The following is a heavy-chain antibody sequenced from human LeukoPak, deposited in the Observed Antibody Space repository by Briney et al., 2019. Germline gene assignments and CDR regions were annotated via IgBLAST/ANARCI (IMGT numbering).Heavy chain of an antibody. Sequence: EPGGSLRLSCAASGFSVSSNYMSWVRQTPGKGLEWVSGIYSGGHIYYADSVKGRFTISRDNSKNTLYLQMNSLRAEDTAVYYCAGKQGSGSLRPLDYWGQGTLVTVSS. V-gene: IGHV3-53*01. D-gene: IGHD3-10*01. CDR1: GFSVSSNY. CDR3: AGKQGSGSLRPLDY. J-gene: IGHJ4*02. CDR2: IYSGGHI.